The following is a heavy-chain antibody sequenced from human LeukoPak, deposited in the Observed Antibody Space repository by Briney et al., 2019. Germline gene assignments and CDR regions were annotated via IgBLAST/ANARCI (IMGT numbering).Heavy chain of an antibody. J-gene: IGHJ4*02. CDR1: GYTFTAYY. CDR2: INPNSGGT. V-gene: IGHV1-2*02. Sequence: ASVKVSCKASGYTFTAYYMHWVRQAPGQGLEWMGWINPNSGGTNTSQKFQDRVTMTRDTSTSTVYMELSSLRSEDTAVYYCARGDCSSTSCHPVYWGQGTLVTVSS. D-gene: IGHD2-2*01. CDR3: ARGDCSSTSCHPVY.